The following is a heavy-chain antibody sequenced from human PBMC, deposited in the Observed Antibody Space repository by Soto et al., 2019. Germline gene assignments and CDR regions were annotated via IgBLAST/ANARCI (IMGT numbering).Heavy chain of an antibody. Sequence: EVQLVESGGGLVQPGGSLRLSCAASGFTFSNYWMHWVRQAPGKGLEWVSRIDHDGPTDYADSVRGRFTISRDNAENTLYLQMNSLRPEDTAVYYCVRDSHGDYWGQGTLVTVSS. J-gene: IGHJ4*02. CDR3: VRDSHGDY. CDR2: IDHDGPT. V-gene: IGHV3-74*01. CDR1: GFTFSNYW.